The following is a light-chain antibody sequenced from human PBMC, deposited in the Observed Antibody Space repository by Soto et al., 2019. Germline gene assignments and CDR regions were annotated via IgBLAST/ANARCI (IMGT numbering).Light chain of an antibody. J-gene: IGKJ5*01. CDR1: QSVGTY. CDR2: DVS. Sequence: EIVLTQSPASLSLSPGETATLSCRASQSVGTYLAWYQQKAGQSPRLLMFDVSNRATGIPARFSGSGSGTDFTLTISSLEPEDFGVYYCQHRSSSPVSFGQGTRLEIK. V-gene: IGKV3-11*01. CDR3: QHRSSSPVS.